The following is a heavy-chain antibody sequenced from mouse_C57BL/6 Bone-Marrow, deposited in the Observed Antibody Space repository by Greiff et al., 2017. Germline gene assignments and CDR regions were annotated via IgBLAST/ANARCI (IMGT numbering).Heavy chain of an antibody. CDR1: GYTFTSYG. CDR2: IYPRSGNT. CDR3: ARSGREWLPPDY. J-gene: IGHJ2*01. Sequence: VQRVESGAELARPGASVKLSCKASGYTFTSYGISWVKQRTGQGLEWIGEIYPRSGNTYYNEKFKGKATLTADKSSSTAYMELRSLTSEDSAVYFCARSGREWLPPDYWGQGTTLTVSS. V-gene: IGHV1-81*01. D-gene: IGHD2-2*01.